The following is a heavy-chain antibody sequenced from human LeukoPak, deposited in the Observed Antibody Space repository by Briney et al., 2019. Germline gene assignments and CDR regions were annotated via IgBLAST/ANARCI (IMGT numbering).Heavy chain of an antibody. J-gene: IGHJ4*02. CDR1: GYTFTSYD. D-gene: IGHD3-22*01. Sequence: ASVKVSCKASGYTFTSYDTNWVRQATGQGLEWMGWMNPNSGNTGYAQKFQGRVTMTRNTSISTAYMELGSLRSEDTAVYYCATRHYYDSSGYNWGQGTLVTVSS. CDR3: ATRHYYDSSGYN. V-gene: IGHV1-8*01. CDR2: MNPNSGNT.